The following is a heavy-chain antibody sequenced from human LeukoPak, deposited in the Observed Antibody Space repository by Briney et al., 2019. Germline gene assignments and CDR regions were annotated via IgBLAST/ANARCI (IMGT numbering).Heavy chain of an antibody. CDR1: GFSFGEYA. J-gene: IGHJ4*02. Sequence: GGSLRLSCAASGFSFGEYAMHWVRQAPGKGLEWLSIISYNGAFIDYADSVKGRFTVSRDNAENSLFLHMNSLRPEDTAFYYCAKVRATLSSHFFFDYWGQGIRVTVSS. V-gene: IGHV3-9*01. CDR2: ISYNGAFI. CDR3: AKVRATLSSHFFFDY. D-gene: IGHD2/OR15-2a*01.